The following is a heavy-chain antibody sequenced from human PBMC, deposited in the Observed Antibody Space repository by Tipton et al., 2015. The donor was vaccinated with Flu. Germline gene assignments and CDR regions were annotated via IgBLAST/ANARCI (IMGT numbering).Heavy chain of an antibody. Sequence: QLVQSGAEVKKPGESLKISCKASGYTFSDYWIGWVRQKPGRGLEWMGFIYPDDSDTRYSPSIQGQVTISADKSISTAYLQWSSLKASDTAIYYCARPLIQHVDAGLDIWGQGTMVTVSS. CDR3: ARPLIQHVDAGLDI. D-gene: IGHD3-16*01. CDR2: IYPDDSDT. J-gene: IGHJ3*02. V-gene: IGHV5-51*03. CDR1: GYTFSDYW.